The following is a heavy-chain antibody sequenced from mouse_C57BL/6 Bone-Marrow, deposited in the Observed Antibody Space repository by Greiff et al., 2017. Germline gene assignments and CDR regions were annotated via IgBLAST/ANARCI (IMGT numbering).Heavy chain of an antibody. CDR2: INPNNGGT. CDR1: GYTFTDYY. V-gene: IGHV1-26*01. Sequence: EVQLQQSGPELVKPGASVKISCKASGYTFTDYYMNWVKQSHGKSLEWIGDINPNNGGTSYNQKFKGKATLTVDKSSSTAYMELRSLTSEDSAVYYCVSGYYAMDYWGQGTSVTVSS. D-gene: IGHD3-2*02. CDR3: VSGYYAMDY. J-gene: IGHJ4*01.